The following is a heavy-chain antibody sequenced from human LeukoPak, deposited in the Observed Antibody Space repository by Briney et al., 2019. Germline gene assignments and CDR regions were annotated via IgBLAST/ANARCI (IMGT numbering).Heavy chain of an antibody. CDR1: GVSISSSNSY. CDR2: IYYSGNT. V-gene: IGHV4-39*01. Sequence: SETLSLTCTVPGVSISSSNSYWGWLRQPPGKGLEWIGSIYYSGNTYYNASLKSQVSISIDTSKNQFSLRLTSVTAADTAVYYCAKRQYYFDYWGQGTLVTVSS. D-gene: IGHD4-11*01. CDR3: AKRQYYFDY. J-gene: IGHJ4*02.